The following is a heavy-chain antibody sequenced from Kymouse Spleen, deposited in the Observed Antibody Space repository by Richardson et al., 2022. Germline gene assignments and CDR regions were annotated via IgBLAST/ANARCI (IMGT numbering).Heavy chain of an antibody. Sequence: QVQLVESGGGVVQPGRSLRLSCAASGFTFSSYGMHWVRQAPGKGLEWVAVISYDGSNKYYADSVKGRFTISRDNSKNTLYLQMNSLRAEDTAVYYCAKEGVLTGYSNWFDPWGQGTLVTVSS. CDR3: AKEGVLTGYSNWFDP. J-gene: IGHJ5*02. V-gene: IGHV3-30*18. D-gene: IGHD3-9*01. CDR2: ISYDGSNK. CDR1: GFTFSSYG.